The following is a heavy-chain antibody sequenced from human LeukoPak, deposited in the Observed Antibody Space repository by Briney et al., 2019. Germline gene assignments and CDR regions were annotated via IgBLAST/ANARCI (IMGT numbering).Heavy chain of an antibody. D-gene: IGHD3-10*01. V-gene: IGHV3-30*02. CDR3: LWFGESSFDY. CDR2: IRYDGSNK. Sequence: GGSLRLSCAASGFTFSSYGMHWVRQAPGKGLEWVAFIRYDGSNKYYADSVKGRFTISRDNSKNTLYLQMNSLRAEDTAVYYCLWFGESSFDYWGQGTLVTVSS. J-gene: IGHJ4*02. CDR1: GFTFSSYG.